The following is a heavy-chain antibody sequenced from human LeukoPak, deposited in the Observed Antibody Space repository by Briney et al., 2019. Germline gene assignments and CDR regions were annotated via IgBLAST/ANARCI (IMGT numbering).Heavy chain of an antibody. Sequence: PGGSLRLSCAASGFTFSSYAMSWVRQAPGKGLEWVSSISSSSSYIYYTDSVKGRFTLSRDNAKNSLYLQMNSLRAEDTAVYYCAELGITMIGGVWGKGTTVTISS. J-gene: IGHJ6*04. CDR2: ISSSSSYI. D-gene: IGHD3-10*02. V-gene: IGHV3-21*01. CDR1: GFTFSSYA. CDR3: AELGITMIGGV.